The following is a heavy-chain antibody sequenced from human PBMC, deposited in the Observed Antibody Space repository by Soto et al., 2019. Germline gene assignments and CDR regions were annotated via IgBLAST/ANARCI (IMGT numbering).Heavy chain of an antibody. CDR1: GFTFSSYA. V-gene: IGHV3-23*01. Sequence: GGSLRLSCAASGFTFSSYAMSWVRQAPGKGLEWVSAISGSGGSTYYADSVKGRFTISRDNSKNTLYLQMNSLRAEDTAVYYCAKDILRGYCSSTSCPGYYYYYYGMDVWGQGTTVTVSS. D-gene: IGHD2-2*01. J-gene: IGHJ6*02. CDR3: AKDILRGYCSSTSCPGYYYYYYGMDV. CDR2: ISGSGGST.